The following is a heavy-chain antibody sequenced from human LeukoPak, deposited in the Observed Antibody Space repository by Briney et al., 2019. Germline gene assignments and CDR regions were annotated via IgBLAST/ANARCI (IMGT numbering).Heavy chain of an antibody. CDR3: ARLGYGDYYFNY. V-gene: IGHV4-59*12. CDR2: IYYSGST. CDR1: GGSISRYY. Sequence: SETLSLTCTVSGGSISRYYWSWIRQPPGKGLEWIGYIYYSGSTNYNPSLKSRVTISVDTSKNQFSLKLSSVTAADTAVYYCARLGYGDYYFNYWGQGTLVTVSS. J-gene: IGHJ4*02. D-gene: IGHD4-17*01.